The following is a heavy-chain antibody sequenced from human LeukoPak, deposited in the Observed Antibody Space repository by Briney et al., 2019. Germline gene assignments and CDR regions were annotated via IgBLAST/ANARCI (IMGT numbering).Heavy chain of an antibody. Sequence: GGSLRLSCAASGFTFSNYGMNWVRQAPGKGLEWVSIITSDVGITYYADSVKGRFTISRDNSKNTLYLQMNSLRADDTAVYYCAKGDYYDFDYWGQGTLVTVSS. D-gene: IGHD3-10*01. J-gene: IGHJ4*02. CDR1: GFTFSNYG. CDR3: AKGDYYDFDY. V-gene: IGHV3-23*01. CDR2: ITSDVGIT.